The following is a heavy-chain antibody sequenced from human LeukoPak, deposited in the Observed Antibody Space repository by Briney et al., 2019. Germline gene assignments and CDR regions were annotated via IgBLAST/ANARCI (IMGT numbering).Heavy chain of an antibody. J-gene: IGHJ4*02. CDR2: MNPNSGNT. CDR3: AGLDFDY. Sequence: ASVKVSCKASGGTFSSYAISWVRQAPGQGLEWMGWMNPNSGNTGYAQKFQGRVTMTRNASISTAYMELSSLRSEDTAVYYCAGLDFDYWGQGTLVTVSS. CDR1: GGTFSSYA. V-gene: IGHV1-8*02.